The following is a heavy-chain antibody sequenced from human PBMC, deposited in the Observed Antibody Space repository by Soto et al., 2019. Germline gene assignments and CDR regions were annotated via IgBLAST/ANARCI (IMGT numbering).Heavy chain of an antibody. CDR3: ARIPQIAVAGTRFGYFDL. CDR2: IWYDGSNK. D-gene: IGHD6-19*01. J-gene: IGHJ2*01. V-gene: IGHV3-33*08. CDR1: GFTFHDYA. Sequence: VQLVESGGGLVQPGRSLRLSCTASGFTFHDYAIHWVRQAPGKGLEWVAVIWYDGSNKYYADSVKGRFTISRDNSKNTLYLQMNSLGAEDTAVYYCARIPQIAVAGTRFGYFDLWGRGTLVTVSS.